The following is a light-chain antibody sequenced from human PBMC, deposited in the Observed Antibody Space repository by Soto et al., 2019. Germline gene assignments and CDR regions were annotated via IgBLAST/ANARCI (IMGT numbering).Light chain of an antibody. CDR2: AAS. Sequence: DIQLTQSPSFLSASVGDRVTITCRASQAISSYLAWFQQRPGKAPKVLIYAASTLQSGVPSRFSGSASGTEFTLTISSLKHEDFETYFCQQLNSYPWTFGQGTKVEIK. CDR3: QQLNSYPWT. V-gene: IGKV1-9*01. CDR1: QAISSY. J-gene: IGKJ1*01.